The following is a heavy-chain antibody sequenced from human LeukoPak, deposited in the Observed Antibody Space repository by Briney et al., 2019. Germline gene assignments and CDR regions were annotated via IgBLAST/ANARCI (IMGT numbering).Heavy chain of an antibody. V-gene: IGHV1-69*04. D-gene: IGHD2-2*01. CDR1: GGTFSSYT. J-gene: IGHJ6*02. CDR3: ARDLEVSNWDIVVVPAAINYYYYGMDV. Sequence: SVKVSGKASGGTFSSYTISWVRQAPGQGLEWMGRIIPILGIANYAQKFQGRVTITADKSTSTAYMELSSLRSEDTAVYYCARDLEVSNWDIVVVPAAINYYYYGMDVWGQGTTVTVSS. CDR2: IIPILGIA.